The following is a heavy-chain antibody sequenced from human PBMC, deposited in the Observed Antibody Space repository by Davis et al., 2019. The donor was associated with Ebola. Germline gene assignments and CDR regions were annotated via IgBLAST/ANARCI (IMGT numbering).Heavy chain of an antibody. Sequence: GESLKISCAASGFPFTSYTLNWVRQAPGTGLERISYISGTSDSIVYADSVKGRFTVSRDNAKNSVFLQMNNLRDGDTAVYYCARRTYKNFDLWGPGTLVTVSS. J-gene: IGHJ2*01. CDR1: GFPFTSYT. CDR2: ISGTSDSI. D-gene: IGHD3-10*01. V-gene: IGHV3-48*02. CDR3: ARRTYKNFDL.